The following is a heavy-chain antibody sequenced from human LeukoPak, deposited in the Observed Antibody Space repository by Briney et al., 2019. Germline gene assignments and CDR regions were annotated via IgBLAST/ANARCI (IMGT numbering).Heavy chain of an antibody. Sequence: KTGGSLRLSCAASGFTFSDYYMSWIRQAPGKGLEWVSYISSSGSTIHYADSVKGRFTISRDNAKNSLYLQMNSLRAEDTAVYYCARAIVGATSWFDPWGQGTLVTVSS. J-gene: IGHJ5*02. CDR3: ARAIVGATSWFDP. D-gene: IGHD1-26*01. CDR2: ISSSGSTI. V-gene: IGHV3-11*04. CDR1: GFTFSDYY.